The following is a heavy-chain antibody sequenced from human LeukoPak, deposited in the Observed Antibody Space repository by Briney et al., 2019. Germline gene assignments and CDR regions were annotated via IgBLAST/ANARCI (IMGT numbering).Heavy chain of an antibody. CDR2: ITPNNGNT. CDR1: GYTFTDYY. D-gene: IGHD1-26*01. V-gene: IGHV1-18*04. J-gene: IGHJ4*02. CDR3: ARAPHTGTYGFDY. Sequence: ASVKVSCKASGYTFTDYYINWGRQVPGQGLEWMGWITPNNGNTNYAQKLQGRVTMTTDTSTSTVYMELSSLRSEDTAVYFCARAPHTGTYGFDYWGQGTLVTVSS.